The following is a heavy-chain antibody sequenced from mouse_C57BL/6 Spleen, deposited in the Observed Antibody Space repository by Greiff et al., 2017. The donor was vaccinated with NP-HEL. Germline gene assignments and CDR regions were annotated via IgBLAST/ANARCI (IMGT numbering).Heavy chain of an antibody. CDR1: GFNIKDYY. J-gene: IGHJ2*01. Sequence: VQLQQSGAELVRPGASVKLSCTASGFNIKDYYMHWVKQRPEQGLEWIGRIDPEDGDTEYAPKFQGKATMTADTSSNTAYLQLSSLTSEDTAVYYCTSYYNGSSCFDYWGQGTTLTVSS. CDR3: TSYYNGSSCFDY. V-gene: IGHV14-1*01. D-gene: IGHD1-1*01. CDR2: IDPEDGDT.